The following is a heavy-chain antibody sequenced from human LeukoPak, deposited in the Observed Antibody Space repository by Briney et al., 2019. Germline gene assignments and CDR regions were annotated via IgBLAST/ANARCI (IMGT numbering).Heavy chain of an antibody. CDR1: GFTFIDYY. CDR3: ARHPFDP. J-gene: IGHJ5*02. CDR2: ISSSGNTI. Sequence: GGSLRLACGASGFTFIDYYMNWIRQAPGKGLEWVSYISSSGNTIYYADSVKGRFTISRDNAKNSLYLQMNSLRVEDTAVYYCARHPFDPWGQGTLVTVSS. V-gene: IGHV3-11*01.